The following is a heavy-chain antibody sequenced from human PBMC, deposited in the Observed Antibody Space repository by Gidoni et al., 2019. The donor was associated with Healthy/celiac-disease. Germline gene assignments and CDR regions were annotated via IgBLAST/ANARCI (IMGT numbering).Heavy chain of an antibody. D-gene: IGHD3-16*02. V-gene: IGHV3-21*01. CDR3: ARDHPVTFGGVIATTNWFDP. Sequence: EVQLVESGGGLVKPGGSLRLSCAASGFTFSSYSMNWVRQAPGKGLEWVSSISSSSSYIYDADSVKGRFTISRDNAKNSLYLQMNSLRAEDTAVYYCARDHPVTFGGVIATTNWFDPWGQGTLVTVSS. CDR2: ISSSSSYI. CDR1: GFTFSSYS. J-gene: IGHJ5*02.